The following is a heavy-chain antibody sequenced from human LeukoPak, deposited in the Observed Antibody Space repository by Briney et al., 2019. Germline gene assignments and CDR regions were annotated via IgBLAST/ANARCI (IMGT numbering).Heavy chain of an antibody. D-gene: IGHD2-2*01. CDR2: IKSKTDGGTT. Sequence: PGGSLRLSCAASGFTFSNAWMSWVRQAPGKGLKWVGRIKSKTDGGTTDYAAPVKGRFTISRDDSKNTLYLQMNSLKTEDTAVYYCTTDGSTSPGYFQHWGQGTLVTVSS. V-gene: IGHV3-15*01. CDR1: GFTFSNAW. J-gene: IGHJ1*01. CDR3: TTDGSTSPGYFQH.